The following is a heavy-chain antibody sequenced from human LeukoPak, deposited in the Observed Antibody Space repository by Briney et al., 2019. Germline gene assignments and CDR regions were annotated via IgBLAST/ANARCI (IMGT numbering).Heavy chain of an antibody. CDR3: AKFRGYSGTNRYYFDY. CDR2: ISGSGGST. V-gene: IGHV3-23*01. CDR1: GFTFSSYA. D-gene: IGHD1-26*01. Sequence: GGSLRLFCAASGFTFSSYAMSWVRQAPGKGLEWVSAISGSGGSTYYADSVKGRFTISRDNSKNTLYLQMNSLRAEDTAVYYCAKFRGYSGTNRYYFDYWGQGTLVTVSS. J-gene: IGHJ4*02.